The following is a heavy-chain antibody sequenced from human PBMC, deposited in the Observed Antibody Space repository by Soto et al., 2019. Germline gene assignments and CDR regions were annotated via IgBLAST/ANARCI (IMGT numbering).Heavy chain of an antibody. CDR1: GFTFSTHA. CDR2: VSFDGSNK. V-gene: IGHV3-30-3*01. CDR3: SRDQTGITTTGGGRIDH. J-gene: IGHJ4*02. D-gene: IGHD1-20*01. Sequence: QVQLVESGGGVVQPGRSLRLSCAASGFTFSTHAMHWVRQAPGKGLECVAIVSFDGSNKYYADSVKGRFTISRDNSKNKLYLQMSGMTPEDTAVYYCSRDQTGITTTGGGRIDHWSQGTLVTVSS.